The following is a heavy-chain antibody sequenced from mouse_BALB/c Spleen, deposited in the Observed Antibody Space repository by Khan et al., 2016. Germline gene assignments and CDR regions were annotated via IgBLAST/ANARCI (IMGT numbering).Heavy chain of an antibody. CDR2: IDPYNGVS. CDR1: GYAFTTYN. CDR3: ARWDGNYVPFAY. V-gene: IGHV1S135*01. D-gene: IGHD2-1*01. Sequence: VQLKESGPELVKPGASVKVSCKGSGYAFTTYNMYWVKQSHGKSLEWIGYIDPYNGVSSYNQKFKDKATLTVDESSSPAYMHLNSLTSEDSAVYYCARWDGNYVPFAYWGQGTLVTVSA. J-gene: IGHJ3*01.